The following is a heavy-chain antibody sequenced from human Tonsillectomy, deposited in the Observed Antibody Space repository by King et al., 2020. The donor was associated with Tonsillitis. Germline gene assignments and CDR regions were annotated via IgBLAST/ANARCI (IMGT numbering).Heavy chain of an antibody. CDR1: GGSFSGYY. J-gene: IGHJ4*02. V-gene: IGHV4-34*01. CDR3: ARDHMPRNYYDSSGYGVYY. D-gene: IGHD3-22*01. CDR2: INHSGST. Sequence: VQLQQWGAGLLKPSETLSLTCAVYGGSFSGYYWSWIRQPPGKGLEWIGEINHSGSTNYNPSLKSRVTISVDTSKNQFSLKLSSVTAADTAVYYCARDHMPRNYYDSSGYGVYYWGQGTLVTVSS.